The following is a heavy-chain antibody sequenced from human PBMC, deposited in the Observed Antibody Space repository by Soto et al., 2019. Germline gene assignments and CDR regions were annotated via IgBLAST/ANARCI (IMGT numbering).Heavy chain of an antibody. CDR2: ISYDGSNK. Sequence: VGSLRLSCAASGFTFSSYGMHWVRQAPGKGLEWVAVISYDGSNKYYADSVKGRFTISRDNSKNTLYLQMNSPRAEDTAVYYCAKAVIQGIAVDGTHSWGQGTLVTVSS. J-gene: IGHJ4*02. V-gene: IGHV3-30*18. D-gene: IGHD6-19*01. CDR1: GFTFSSYG. CDR3: AKAVIQGIAVDGTHS.